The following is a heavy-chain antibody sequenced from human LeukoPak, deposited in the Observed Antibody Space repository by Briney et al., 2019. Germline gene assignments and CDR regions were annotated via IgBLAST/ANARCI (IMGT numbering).Heavy chain of an antibody. D-gene: IGHD2-2*01. J-gene: IGHJ4*02. CDR1: GGSFSGYY. Sequence: SETLSLTCAVYGGSFSGYYWSWIRQPPGKGLEWIGEINHSGSTNYNPSLKSRVTISVDTSKNQFSLKLSSETAADTAVYYCARVSSPTIVVVPAAIGRYFDYWGQGTLVTVSS. CDR2: INHSGST. V-gene: IGHV4-34*01. CDR3: ARVSSPTIVVVPAAIGRYFDY.